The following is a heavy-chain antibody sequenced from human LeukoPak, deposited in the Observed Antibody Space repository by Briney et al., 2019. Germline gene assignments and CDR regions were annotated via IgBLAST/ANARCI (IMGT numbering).Heavy chain of an antibody. Sequence: GRSLRLSCAASGFTFSSYALHWVRQAPGKGLEWVAVISYDGRNKYYADSVKGRFTISRDNSKNTLYPQMNSLRAEDTAVYYCAREGSTYYDILTGYFHFDYWGQGALVTVSS. CDR3: AREGSTYYDILTGYFHFDY. CDR1: GFTFSSYA. J-gene: IGHJ4*02. CDR2: ISYDGRNK. V-gene: IGHV3-30*04. D-gene: IGHD3-9*01.